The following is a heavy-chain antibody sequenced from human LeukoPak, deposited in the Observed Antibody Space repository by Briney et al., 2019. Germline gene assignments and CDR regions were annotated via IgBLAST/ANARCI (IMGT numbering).Heavy chain of an antibody. CDR2: INHSGST. CDR1: GGSFSGYY. D-gene: IGHD3-22*01. Sequence: MTSETLSLPCAVYGGSFSGYYWSWIRQPPGKGLEWIGEINHSGSTNYNPSLKSRVTISVDTSKNQFSLKLSSVTAADTAVYYCARHYYDSSGYYYHAFDIWGQGTMVTVSS. V-gene: IGHV4-34*01. CDR3: ARHYYDSSGYYYHAFDI. J-gene: IGHJ3*02.